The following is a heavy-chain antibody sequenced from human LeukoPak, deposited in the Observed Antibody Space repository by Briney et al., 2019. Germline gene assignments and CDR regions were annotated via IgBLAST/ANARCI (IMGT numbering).Heavy chain of an antibody. CDR2: TSYNGNT. V-gene: IGHV1-18*04. CDR1: GYTFSNYG. CDR3: ARHSGSGWQALGY. Sequence: ASVKVSCKASGYTFSNYGISWVRQAPGLGLEWIGWTSYNGNTNYAQKFQDRVTMTKDTSTTTAYMELRSLESDDTAVYYCARHSGSGWQALGYWGQGTLVTVYS. J-gene: IGHJ4*02. D-gene: IGHD6-19*01.